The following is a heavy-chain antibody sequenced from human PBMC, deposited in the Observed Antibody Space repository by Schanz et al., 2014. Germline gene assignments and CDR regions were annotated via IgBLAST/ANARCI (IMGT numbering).Heavy chain of an antibody. Sequence: QVQLQESGPGLVKPSENLSLTCTVSDGSISSSSYYWGWIRQPPGKGLEWIGSIYQSGTTYYSPSPKGRFTIPVDSSKNKYPRKLSSVTAADTAVYYCARPGGSSWSFAYWGLGRLVIVSS. CDR3: ARPGGSSWSFAY. V-gene: IGHV4-39*01. CDR1: DGSISSSSYY. CDR2: IYQSGTT. J-gene: IGHJ4*02. D-gene: IGHD6-13*01.